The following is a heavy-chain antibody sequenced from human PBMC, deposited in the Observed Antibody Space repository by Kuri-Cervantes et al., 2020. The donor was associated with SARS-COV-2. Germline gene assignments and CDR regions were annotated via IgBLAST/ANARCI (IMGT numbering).Heavy chain of an antibody. CDR2: TYYRSKWYH. V-gene: IGHV6-1*01. Sequence: SETLSLTCAISGDSVSSNSAGWNWIRQSPSSGLEWLGRTYYRSKWYHDYAVSVKSRIIINPDTSKNQFSLQLSSVTPEDTAVYYCARVTTGTLDYWGQGTLVTVSS. CDR3: ARVTTGTLDY. D-gene: IGHD1-1*01. CDR1: GDSVSSNSAG. J-gene: IGHJ4*02.